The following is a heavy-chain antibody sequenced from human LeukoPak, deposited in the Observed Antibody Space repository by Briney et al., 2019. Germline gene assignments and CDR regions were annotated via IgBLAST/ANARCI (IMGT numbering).Heavy chain of an antibody. CDR2: INPNSGGT. Sequence: APVKASCKASGYTFTGYYMHWVRQAPGQGLEWMGWINPNSGGTNYAQKFQGRVTMTRDTSISTAYMELSRLRSDDTAVYYCARDRFSGSWYYSDFDYWGQGTLVTVSS. J-gene: IGHJ4*02. CDR1: GYTFTGYY. V-gene: IGHV1-2*02. CDR3: ARDRFSGSWYYSDFDY. D-gene: IGHD6-13*01.